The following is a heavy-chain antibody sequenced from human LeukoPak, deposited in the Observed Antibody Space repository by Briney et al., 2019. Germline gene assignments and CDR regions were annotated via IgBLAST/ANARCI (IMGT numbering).Heavy chain of an antibody. Sequence: PSQTLSLTCTVSGGSISSYYWSWIRQPPGKGLEWIGYIYYSGSTNYNPSLKSRVTISVDTSKNQFSLKLSSVTAADTAVYYCARVGNAPSSSWYYFDYWGQGTLVTVSS. CDR3: ARVGNAPSSSWYYFDY. CDR1: GGSISSYY. V-gene: IGHV4-59*01. J-gene: IGHJ4*02. CDR2: IYYSGST. D-gene: IGHD6-13*01.